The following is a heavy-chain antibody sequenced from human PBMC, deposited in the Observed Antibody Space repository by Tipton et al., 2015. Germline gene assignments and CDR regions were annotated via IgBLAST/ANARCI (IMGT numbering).Heavy chain of an antibody. CDR3: VRARGRHGGLFDS. J-gene: IGHJ4*02. V-gene: IGHV4-59*01. D-gene: IGHD4-23*01. CDR2: IHYSGST. Sequence: LRLSCSVSSDSISKYFWTWIRQPPGKELEWIGYIHYSGSTNYNPSLKSRVTISVDTSKTQFSLHLSSVTAADTAVYYCVRARGRHGGLFDSWGQGTLITVSS. CDR1: SDSISKYF.